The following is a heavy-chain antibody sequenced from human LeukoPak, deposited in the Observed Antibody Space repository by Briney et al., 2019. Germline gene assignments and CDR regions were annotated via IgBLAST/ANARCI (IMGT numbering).Heavy chain of an antibody. V-gene: IGHV1-8*01. D-gene: IGHD2-15*01. CDR3: ARGVGYCSGGNCYGVGSSDY. CDR1: GYTFTSYD. CDR2: VSPNSGNT. J-gene: IGHJ4*02. Sequence: ASVKVSCEASGYTFTSYDLNWVRQATGQGLEWMGWVSPNSGNTGYAQKFQGRVTMTRDTSISTVYMELSGLRSEDTAVYYCARGVGYCSGGNCYGVGSSDYWGQGTLVTVSS.